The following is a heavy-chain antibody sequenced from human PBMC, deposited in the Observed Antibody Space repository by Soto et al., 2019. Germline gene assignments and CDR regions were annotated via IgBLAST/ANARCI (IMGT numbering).Heavy chain of an antibody. J-gene: IGHJ6*03. Sequence: GGSLRLSCAASGFTFSSYWMSRVRQAPGKGLEWVANIKQDGSEKYYVDSVKGRFTISRDNAKNSLYLQMNSLRAEDTAVYYCARTGYSSSWYYYYMDVWGKGTTVTVSS. CDR2: IKQDGSEK. CDR1: GFTFSSYW. D-gene: IGHD6-13*01. CDR3: ARTGYSSSWYYYYMDV. V-gene: IGHV3-7*01.